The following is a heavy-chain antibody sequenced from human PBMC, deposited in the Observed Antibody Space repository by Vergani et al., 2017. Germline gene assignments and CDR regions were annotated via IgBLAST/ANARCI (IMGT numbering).Heavy chain of an antibody. Sequence: QVQLVQSGAEVKKPGSSVKVSCKASGGPFSSYAISWVRQAPGQGLEWMGRIIPILGIANYAQKFQGRVTITADKSTSTAYMELSSLRSEDTAVYDCARVIAAAGTGNNGFDPWGQGTLVTVSS. D-gene: IGHD6-13*01. CDR3: ARVIAAAGTGNNGFDP. CDR1: GGPFSSYA. CDR2: IIPILGIA. J-gene: IGHJ5*02. V-gene: IGHV1-69*04.